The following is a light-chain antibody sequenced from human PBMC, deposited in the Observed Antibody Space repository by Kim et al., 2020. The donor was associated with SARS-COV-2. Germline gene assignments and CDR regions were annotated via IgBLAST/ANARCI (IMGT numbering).Light chain of an antibody. V-gene: IGKV1-8*01. CDR1: QGISSY. J-gene: IGKJ3*01. CDR3: HQYYSYPFT. Sequence: IQMTQSPSSFSASTGDRVTITCRASQGISSYLAWYQQKPGKAPQLLIYAASTLQSGVPSRFSGSGSGTDFTLTISSLQSEDFATYYCHQYYSYPFTFGPGTKVDIK. CDR2: AAS.